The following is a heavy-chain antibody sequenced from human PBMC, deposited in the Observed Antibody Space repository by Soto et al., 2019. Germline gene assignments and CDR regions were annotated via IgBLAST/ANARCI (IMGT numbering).Heavy chain of an antibody. J-gene: IGHJ4*02. CDR3: ARGLFYYDSSGYLGY. Sequence: GGSLRLSCAASGFTFSSYWMSWVRQAPGKGLEWVANIKQDGSEKYYVDSVKGRFTISRDNAKNSLYLQMNSLRAEDTAVYYCARGLFYYDSSGYLGYRGQGTLVTVSS. CDR2: IKQDGSEK. V-gene: IGHV3-7*01. CDR1: GFTFSSYW. D-gene: IGHD3-22*01.